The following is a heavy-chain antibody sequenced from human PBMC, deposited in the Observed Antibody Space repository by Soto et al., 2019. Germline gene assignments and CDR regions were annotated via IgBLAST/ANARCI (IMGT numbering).Heavy chain of an antibody. D-gene: IGHD5-18*01. V-gene: IGHV3-23*01. Sequence: GGSLRLSCAASGFNFSSYAMSWVRQAPGKGLEWVSAISGSGGSTYYADSVKGRFTISRDNSKNTLYLQMNSLRAEDTAVYYCAKSKYSYGPYYYGMDVWGQGTTVTVSS. J-gene: IGHJ6*02. CDR3: AKSKYSYGPYYYGMDV. CDR2: ISGSGGST. CDR1: GFNFSSYA.